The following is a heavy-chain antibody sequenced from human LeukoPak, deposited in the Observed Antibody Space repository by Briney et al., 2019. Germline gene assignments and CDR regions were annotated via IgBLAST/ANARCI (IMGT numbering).Heavy chain of an antibody. Sequence: QPGGSLRLSCAASGFTFDDYAMHWVRQAPGKGLEWVSGISWNSGSIGYADSVKGRFTISRDNAKNSLYLQMNSLRAEDTALYYCAKRDGDAFDIWGQGTMVTVSS. J-gene: IGHJ3*02. V-gene: IGHV3-9*01. D-gene: IGHD5-24*01. CDR3: AKRDGDAFDI. CDR1: GFTFDDYA. CDR2: ISWNSGSI.